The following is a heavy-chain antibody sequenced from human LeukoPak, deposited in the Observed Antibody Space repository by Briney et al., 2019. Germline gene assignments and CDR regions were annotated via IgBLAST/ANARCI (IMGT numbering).Heavy chain of an antibody. CDR2: INSNGGST. CDR1: GFTFGTST. Sequence: GGSLRLSCTTSGFTFGTSTMTWVRQAPGKGLEWVSTINSNGGSTYYTSSVKGRFTISRDNSRNTLYLRMSSLRAEDTAVYYCEPPLQFLESWGQGTMVIVSS. V-gene: IGHV3-23*01. J-gene: IGHJ5*02. CDR3: EPPLQFLES. D-gene: IGHD3-3*01.